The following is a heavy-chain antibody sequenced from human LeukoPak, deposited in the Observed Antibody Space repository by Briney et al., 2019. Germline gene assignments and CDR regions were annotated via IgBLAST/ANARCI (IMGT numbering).Heavy chain of an antibody. J-gene: IGHJ3*02. D-gene: IGHD6-6*01. CDR1: GGSVSSGSYY. CDR3: AGKGGAALAFDI. V-gene: IGHV4-61*01. CDR2: IYYSGST. Sequence: SETLSLTCTVSGGSVSSGSYYWSWIRQPPGKGLEWIGYIYYSGSTNYNPSLKSRVTITVDTSKNQFSLKLSSVTAADAAVYYCAGKGGAALAFDIWGQGTMVTVSS.